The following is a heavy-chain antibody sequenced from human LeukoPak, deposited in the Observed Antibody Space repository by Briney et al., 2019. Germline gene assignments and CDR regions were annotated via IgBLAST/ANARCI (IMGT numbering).Heavy chain of an antibody. CDR2: ISSSSSYI. CDR1: GFTFSSYG. V-gene: IGHV3-21*01. D-gene: IGHD3-22*01. Sequence: GGSLRLSCAASGFTFSSYGMHWVRQAPGKGLEWVSSISSSSSYIYYADSVKGRFTISRDNAKNSLYLQMNSLRAEDTAVYYCARDDMIGASPTFDPWGQGTLVTVSS. J-gene: IGHJ5*02. CDR3: ARDDMIGASPTFDP.